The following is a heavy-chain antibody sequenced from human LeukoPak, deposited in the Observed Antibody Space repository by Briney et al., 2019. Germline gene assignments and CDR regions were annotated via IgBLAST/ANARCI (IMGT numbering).Heavy chain of an antibody. CDR2: IIPXXGIA. J-gene: IGHJ3*02. CDR3: AXXXXSPPRITMIVVAXXAFDI. D-gene: IGHD3-22*01. Sequence: ASVKVSCKASGGTFSSYAISWVRQAPGQGLEWMGRIIPXXGIANYAQKFQSRVTITADKSTSTAYMELSSLRSEDTAVYYCAXXXXSPPRITMIVVAXXAFDIWGQGTMVIVSS. V-gene: IGHV1-69*04. CDR1: GGTFSSYA.